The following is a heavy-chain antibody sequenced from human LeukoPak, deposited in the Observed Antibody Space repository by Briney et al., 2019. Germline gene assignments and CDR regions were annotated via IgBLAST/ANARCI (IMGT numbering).Heavy chain of an antibody. Sequence: GGSLRLSGTASGITCSSSGITFSSYNMNWVRQAPGKGLEWVSYISRSSGTIYYADSVKGRFTISRDNSKNTLYLQMNSLRAEDTAVYYCARGYSSSWYLDYWGQGTLVTVSS. CDR1: GITCSSSGITFSSYN. D-gene: IGHD6-13*01. J-gene: IGHJ4*02. CDR3: ARGYSSSWYLDY. V-gene: IGHV3-48*01. CDR2: ISRSSGTI.